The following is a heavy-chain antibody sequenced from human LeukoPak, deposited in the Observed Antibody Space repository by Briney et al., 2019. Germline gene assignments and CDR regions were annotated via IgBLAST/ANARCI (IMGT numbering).Heavy chain of an antibody. CDR1: GGSISNGSYY. Sequence: SQTLSLTCTVSGGSISNGSYYWSWIRQPAGRGLEWTGRIYTSGSTNYNPSLKSRVTISVDTSKNQFSLKLSSVTAADTAVYYCARASFYYDSSGYSIAFDIWGRGTMVTVSS. D-gene: IGHD3-22*01. CDR3: ARASFYYDSSGYSIAFDI. J-gene: IGHJ3*02. CDR2: IYTSGST. V-gene: IGHV4-61*02.